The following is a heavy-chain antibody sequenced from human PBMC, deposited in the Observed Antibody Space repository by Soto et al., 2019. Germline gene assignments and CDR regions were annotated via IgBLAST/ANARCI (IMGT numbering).Heavy chain of an antibody. D-gene: IGHD6-19*01. J-gene: IGHJ4*02. CDR3: ARVTQAVAADY. CDR1: GLTLSNYA. V-gene: IGHV3-30-3*01. Sequence: QVQLVESGGGVVQPGRPLRLSCAASGLTLSNYAMHWVRQAPGKGLEWVAVISYDGSNRYYADSVKGRFTISRDNSKNTLYLQMNSLRAEDTAVYYCARVTQAVAADYWGQGTLVTVSS. CDR2: ISYDGSNR.